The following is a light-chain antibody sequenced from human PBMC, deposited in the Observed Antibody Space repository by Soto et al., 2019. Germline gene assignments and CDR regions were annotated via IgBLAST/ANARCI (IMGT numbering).Light chain of an antibody. CDR1: SSNIGAGFD. V-gene: IGLV1-40*01. CDR3: RSYDSGVTGSV. CDR2: SNT. Sequence: QPVLTQPPSVSGAPGQTVTISCTGSSSNIGAGFDVHWYQQVPGTAPKLVLYSNTARPSGVPDRFSGSTSGSSGSLAITGLQPEEDADDYFRSYDSGVTGSVFGTGTKLTVL. J-gene: IGLJ1*01.